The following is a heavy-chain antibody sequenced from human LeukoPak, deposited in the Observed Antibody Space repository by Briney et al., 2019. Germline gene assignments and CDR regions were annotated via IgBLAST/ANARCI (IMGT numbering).Heavy chain of an antibody. J-gene: IGHJ4*02. CDR3: TTAFAEYYDYVWGSYLQGTDY. V-gene: IGHV3-15*01. CDR1: GFTFRSAW. Sequence: GGSLRLSCAASGFTFRSAWMSWVRQAPGKGLEWVGRIKSKTDGGTTDYAAPVEGRFTISRDDSKNTLYLQMNSLKTEDTAVYYCTTAFAEYYDYVWGSYLQGTDYWGQGTLVTVSS. CDR2: IKSKTDGGTT. D-gene: IGHD3-16*02.